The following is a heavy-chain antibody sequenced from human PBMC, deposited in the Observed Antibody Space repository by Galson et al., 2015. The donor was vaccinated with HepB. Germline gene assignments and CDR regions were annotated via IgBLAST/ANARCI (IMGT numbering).Heavy chain of an antibody. J-gene: IGHJ4*02. V-gene: IGHV3-15*01. CDR2: IKTNAAGGAT. CDR3: ATNLWCDY. D-gene: IGHD4/OR15-4a*01. Sequence: SLRLSCAVSGITLSNAWMNWVRLAPGKGLEWVALIKTNAAGGATDYAAPVKGRFTISRDDSKNTVYLQMNSLRTEDTAVYHCATNLWCDYWGQGTLVTVSS. CDR1: GITLSNAW.